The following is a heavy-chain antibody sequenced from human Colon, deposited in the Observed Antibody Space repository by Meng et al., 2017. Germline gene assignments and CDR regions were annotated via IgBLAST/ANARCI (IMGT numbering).Heavy chain of an antibody. J-gene: IGHJ4*02. D-gene: IGHD3-22*01. Sequence: QVMLQEWGHGRVKPSGTLSLTCAGSGGSITNDNWWSWVRQPPGKGLEWIGEIFHAGNTNYNPSLKSRVTMSLDKSKNQFSLTLTSVTAADTAVYYCARDFHSTMTVFDSWGQGTLVTVSS. CDR1: GGSITNDNW. V-gene: IGHV4-4*02. CDR2: IFHAGNT. CDR3: ARDFHSTMTVFDS.